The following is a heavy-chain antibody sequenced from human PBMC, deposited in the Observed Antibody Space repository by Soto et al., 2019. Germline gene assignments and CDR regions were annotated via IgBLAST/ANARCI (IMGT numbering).Heavy chain of an antibody. D-gene: IGHD2-21*02. CDR2: IYWDGDR. J-gene: IGHJ6*02. Sequence: QITLKESGPTLVKPTQPLTLTCTFSGFSFSTGGMGVGWIRQPPGKALEWLALIYWDGDRRYRPSLMSRLTIAKDTSKNQVVLTMTNMDPVDTATYYCVHSRYGGDCLQSYSSHYYYGMDIWGQGTTVTVSS. CDR3: VHSRYGGDCLQSYSSHYYYGMDI. CDR1: GFSFSTGGMG. V-gene: IGHV2-5*02.